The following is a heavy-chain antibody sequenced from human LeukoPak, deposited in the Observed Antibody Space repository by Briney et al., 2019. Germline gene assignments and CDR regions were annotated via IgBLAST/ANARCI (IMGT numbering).Heavy chain of an antibody. Sequence: PSETLSLTCTVSGGSISSSSYYWGWIRQPPGKGLEWIGSIYYSGSTNYNPSLKSRVTISVDTSKNQFSLKLSSVTAADTAVYYCARRPITFGGVIPFDYWGQGTLVTVSS. CDR2: IYYSGST. J-gene: IGHJ4*02. D-gene: IGHD3-16*01. V-gene: IGHV4-39*01. CDR3: ARRPITFGGVIPFDY. CDR1: GGSISSSSYY.